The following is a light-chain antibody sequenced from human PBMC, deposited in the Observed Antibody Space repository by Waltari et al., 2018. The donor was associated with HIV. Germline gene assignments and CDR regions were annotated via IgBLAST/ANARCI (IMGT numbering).Light chain of an antibody. Sequence: AGLTQPPSVSKGLRQTATLTCTGNSNNVGNQGVAWLQQHQGHPPKLLSYRNNNRPSGISERFSASRSGNTASLTITGLQPEDEADYYCSAWDSSLSAVLFGGGTRLTVL. V-gene: IGLV10-54*04. CDR1: SNNVGNQG. CDR3: SAWDSSLSAVL. J-gene: IGLJ2*01. CDR2: RNN.